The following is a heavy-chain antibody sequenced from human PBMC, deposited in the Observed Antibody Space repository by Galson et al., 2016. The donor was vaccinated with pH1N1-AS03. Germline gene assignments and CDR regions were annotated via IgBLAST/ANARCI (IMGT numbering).Heavy chain of an antibody. CDR2: IGGSGDYT. D-gene: IGHD5-12*01. V-gene: IGHV3-23*01. J-gene: IGHJ4*02. CDR1: GFTFSNYA. CDR3: ARKYSGFVY. Sequence: SLRLSCAVSGFTFSNYAMTWVRQAPGKGLEWVSVIGGSGDYTDYADSVKGRFTISRDNSKDTLYLQMNSLRAEDSAVYFCARKYSGFVYWGQGTLITASS.